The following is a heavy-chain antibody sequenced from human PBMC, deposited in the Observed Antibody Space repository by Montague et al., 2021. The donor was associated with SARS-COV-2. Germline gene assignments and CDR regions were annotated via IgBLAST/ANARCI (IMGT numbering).Heavy chain of an antibody. V-gene: IGHV4-61*02. CDR2: IYTGGTT. CDR1: GGSISSPGYY. CDR3: ARFTAVTSSLDF. J-gene: IGHJ4*02. Sequence: TLSLTCTVSGGSISSPGYYWSWIRQPAGKGLEWIGRIYTGGTTNYNPSLKSRVTISVDTSKNQFSLKLTSVTAADTAVYYCARFTAVTSSLDFWGQGTLVPVSS. D-gene: IGHD4-17*01.